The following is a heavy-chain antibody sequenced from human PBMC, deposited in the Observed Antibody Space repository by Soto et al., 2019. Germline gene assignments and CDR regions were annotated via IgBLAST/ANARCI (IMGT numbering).Heavy chain of an antibody. CDR1: GGSISSGGYY. D-gene: IGHD6-13*01. CDR2: ISYSGST. CDR3: AREEAGPKGSSSWPDDAFDI. J-gene: IGHJ3*02. V-gene: IGHV4-31*03. Sequence: QVQLQESGPGLVKPSQTLSLTCTVSGGSISSGGYYWSWIRQHPGKGLEWIGYISYSGSTYYNSSLKSRVTISVDTSKNQFSLKLTSVTAADTAVYYCAREEAGPKGSSSWPDDAFDIWGQGTMVTVSS.